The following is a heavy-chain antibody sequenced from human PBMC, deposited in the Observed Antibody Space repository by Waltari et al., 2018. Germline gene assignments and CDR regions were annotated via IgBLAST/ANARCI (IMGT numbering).Heavy chain of an antibody. CDR1: GFTFSNYA. CDR2: IVGTGDST. D-gene: IGHD1-1*01. CDR3: AKDRTGTFDY. Sequence: EVQLLESGGGLVQPGGSLRLYCAASGFTFSNYAMTWVRQAPGKGLEWVSAIVGTGDSTYYADSVKGRFTISRDNSKNTVYLQMNSLRAEDTAVYYCAKDRTGTFDYWGQGTLVTVSS. J-gene: IGHJ4*02. V-gene: IGHV3-23*01.